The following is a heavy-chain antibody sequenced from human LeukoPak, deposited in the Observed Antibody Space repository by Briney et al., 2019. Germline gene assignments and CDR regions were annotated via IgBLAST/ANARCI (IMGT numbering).Heavy chain of an antibody. D-gene: IGHD2-2*01. CDR1: GYSFTSYW. Sequence: GESLKISCKGSGYSFTSYWIGWVRQMPGKGLEWMGIIYPGDSDTRYSPSFQGQVTISADKSISTAYLPWSSPKASAAATSSRARGKYQLLIPFGYWGQGNLVTVSS. V-gene: IGHV5-51*01. J-gene: IGHJ4*02. CDR2: IYPGDSDT. CDR3: ARGKYQLLIPFGY.